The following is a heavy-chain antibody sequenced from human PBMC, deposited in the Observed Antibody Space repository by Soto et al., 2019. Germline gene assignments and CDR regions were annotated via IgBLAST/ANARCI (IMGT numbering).Heavy chain of an antibody. D-gene: IGHD3-16*02. J-gene: IGHJ4*02. Sequence: QVQLQQWGAGLLKPSETLSLTCAVYGGSFSGYYWSWIRQPPGKGLEWIGEINHSGSTNYNPSLKSRVTISVDTSKNQLALKLSSVTAADTAVYYCARGGGYYDYVWGSYRHNTFDYWGQGTLVTVSS. V-gene: IGHV4-34*01. CDR1: GGSFSGYY. CDR3: ARGGGYYDYVWGSYRHNTFDY. CDR2: INHSGST.